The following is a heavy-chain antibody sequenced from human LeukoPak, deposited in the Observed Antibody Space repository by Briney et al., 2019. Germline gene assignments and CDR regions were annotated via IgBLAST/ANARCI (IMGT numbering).Heavy chain of an antibody. CDR3: ARERGAARPEDY. Sequence: SVKVSCKASGGTFSSYAISWVRQAPGQGLAWMGRIIPILGIANYAQKFQGRVTITADKSTSTAYMELSSLRSEDTAVYYCARERGAARPEDYWGQGTLVTVSS. CDR2: IIPILGIA. J-gene: IGHJ4*02. V-gene: IGHV1-69*04. D-gene: IGHD6-6*01. CDR1: GGTFSSYA.